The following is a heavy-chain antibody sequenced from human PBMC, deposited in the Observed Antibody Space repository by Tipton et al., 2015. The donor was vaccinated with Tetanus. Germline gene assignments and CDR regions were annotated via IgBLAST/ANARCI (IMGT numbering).Heavy chain of an antibody. D-gene: IGHD6-19*01. CDR2: INPSGGST. CDR1: GYTFTGYY. J-gene: IGHJ5*02. V-gene: IGHV1-46*01. Sequence: QLVQSGAEVKKPGASVKVSCKASGYTFTGYYMHWVRQAPGQGLEWMGIINPSGGSTSYAQKFQGRVTMTRDTSTSTVYMELSSLRSEDTAGYYCARVFIAVAGHNWFDPWGQGALVTVSS. CDR3: ARVFIAVAGHNWFDP.